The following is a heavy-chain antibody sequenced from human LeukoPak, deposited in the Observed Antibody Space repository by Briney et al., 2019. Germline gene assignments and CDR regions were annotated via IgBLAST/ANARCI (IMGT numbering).Heavy chain of an antibody. D-gene: IGHD3-10*01. Sequence: GGSLRLSCAASGFTISSYSMNWFRQAPGNVLECVSSISSSSYIYYADSVKVRFTISRDPAKNTLYLQRNSLRAEDTVVSYCARDQGWAYYGSGSYFYFDYWGQGTLVTVSS. V-gene: IGHV3-21*01. CDR3: ARDQGWAYYGSGSYFYFDY. CDR1: GFTISSYS. J-gene: IGHJ4*02. CDR2: ISSSSYI.